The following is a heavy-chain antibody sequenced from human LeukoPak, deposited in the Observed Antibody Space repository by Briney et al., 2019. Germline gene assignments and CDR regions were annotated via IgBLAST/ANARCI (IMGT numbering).Heavy chain of an antibody. CDR3: AASPRSGAYYMDV. Sequence: PSETLSLTCTVSGDSGSRSDWRSWVRQPPGKGLEWIGEIHQFGSPNYNPSLKSRVTLLVDKSSNQFSLKLSSVTAADTAVYYCAASPRSGAYYMDVWGKGTTVTVSS. J-gene: IGHJ6*03. CDR2: IHQFGSP. D-gene: IGHD3-10*01. CDR1: GDSGSRSDW. V-gene: IGHV4-4*02.